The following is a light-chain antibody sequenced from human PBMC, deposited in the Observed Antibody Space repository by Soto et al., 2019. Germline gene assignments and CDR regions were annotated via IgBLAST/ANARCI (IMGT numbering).Light chain of an antibody. CDR1: QSIGNN. Sequence: ERVMTRSPAPLSESPGESSALSCRASQSIGNNLAWYRQTPGQAPRLLIFDASTRATGIPARFSGSGSGTDFTLTISRLEPEDFAVYYCQQYDSSPRTFGQGTKVDIK. CDR2: DAS. CDR3: QQYDSSPRT. J-gene: IGKJ1*01. V-gene: IGKV3-15*01.